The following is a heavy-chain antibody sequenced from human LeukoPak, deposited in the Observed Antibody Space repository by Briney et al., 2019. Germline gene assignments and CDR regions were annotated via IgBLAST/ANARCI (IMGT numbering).Heavy chain of an antibody. CDR2: IYYSRST. J-gene: IGHJ3*02. CDR1: GGSISSSY. D-gene: IGHD6-19*01. V-gene: IGHV4-59*01. CDR3: ARGGGQWLVPDAFDI. Sequence: SETLSLTCTVSGGSISSSYSSWPRQPPGKGLDWIGYIYYSRSTNYNPSLKSRVTISVDTSKHQFSPKVSSVTAADTAVYYWARGGGQWLVPDAFDIWGQGTMVTVSS.